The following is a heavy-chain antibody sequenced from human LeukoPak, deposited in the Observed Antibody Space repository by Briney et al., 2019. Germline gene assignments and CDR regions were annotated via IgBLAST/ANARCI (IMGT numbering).Heavy chain of an antibody. Sequence: SETLSLTFTVSGGSISSSSYYWGWIRQPPGKGLARIWSIYYSGITYYTPSLKSRLTISVDTSKNHFSLKLSSVTAADTAVYYCARPYYDFWSGYGYHDAFDIWGQGTMVTVSS. V-gene: IGHV4-39*02. D-gene: IGHD3-3*01. CDR2: IYYSGIT. CDR3: ARPYYDFWSGYGYHDAFDI. J-gene: IGHJ3*02. CDR1: GGSISSSSYY.